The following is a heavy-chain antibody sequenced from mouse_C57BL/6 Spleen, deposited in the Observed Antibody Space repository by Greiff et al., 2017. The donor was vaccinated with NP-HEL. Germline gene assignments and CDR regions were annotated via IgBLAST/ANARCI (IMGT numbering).Heavy chain of an antibody. CDR3: ARAYYSNSRAWFAY. J-gene: IGHJ3*01. CDR2: ISDGGSYT. V-gene: IGHV5-4*01. CDR1: GFTFSSYA. Sequence: EVQRVESGGGLVKPGGSLKLSCAASGFTFSSYAMSWVRQTPEKRLEWVATISDGGSYTYYPDNVKGRFTISRDNAKNNLYLQMSHLKSEDTAMYYCARAYYSNSRAWFAYWGQGTLVTVSA. D-gene: IGHD2-5*01.